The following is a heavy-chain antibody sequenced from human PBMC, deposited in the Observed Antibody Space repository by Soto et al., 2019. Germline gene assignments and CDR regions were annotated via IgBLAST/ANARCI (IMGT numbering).Heavy chain of an antibody. CDR2: VQMSGTT. D-gene: IGHD1-1*01. V-gene: IGHV4-4*07. CDR1: GASVRSYH. J-gene: IGHJ5*02. Sequence: SETLSLTCAVSGASVRSYHWSWIRQAAGKGLEWIGRVQMSGTTNYNPSLKTRVTMSLDTSKNEVSLRMTSVTAADTAVYFCAKDRSTMRWFDPWGQGILVTV. CDR3: AKDRSTMRWFDP.